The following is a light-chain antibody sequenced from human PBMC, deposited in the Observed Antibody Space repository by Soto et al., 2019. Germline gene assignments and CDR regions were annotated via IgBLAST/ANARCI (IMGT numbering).Light chain of an antibody. CDR1: QSISSTY. J-gene: IGKJ1*01. V-gene: IGKV3D-7*01. Sequence: IVMTQSPATLSVSPLEIATLSCRASQSISSTYLAWYQQKPGQAPRLLIYGASSRATGIPDRFSGSGSGTDFTLTISSLQPEDFATYYCLQDYNYPWTFGQGTKVDIK. CDR3: LQDYNYPWT. CDR2: GAS.